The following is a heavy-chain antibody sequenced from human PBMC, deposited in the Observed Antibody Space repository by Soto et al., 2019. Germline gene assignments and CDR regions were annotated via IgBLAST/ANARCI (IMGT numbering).Heavy chain of an antibody. J-gene: IGHJ5*02. CDR1: GGSVSSGSYY. D-gene: IGHD3-10*01. Sequence: QVQLQESGPGLVKPSETLSLTCTVSGGSVSSGSYYWSWIRQPPGKGLEWIGYIYYSGSTNYNPSLKSRVTISADTSKNQFSLKLSAVTAADTAVYYCARVFGVQASEGVTSNNWFDPWGQGTLVTVSS. V-gene: IGHV4-61*01. CDR3: ARVFGVQASEGVTSNNWFDP. CDR2: IYYSGST.